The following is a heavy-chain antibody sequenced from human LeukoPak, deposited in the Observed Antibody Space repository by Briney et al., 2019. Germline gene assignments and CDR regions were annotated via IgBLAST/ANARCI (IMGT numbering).Heavy chain of an antibody. CDR2: ISGSGTST. J-gene: IGHJ6*03. Sequence: PGGSLRLSCTASGFTFSSYAMHWVRQAPGKGLEWVSGISGSGTSTYYADSVKGRFTISRDNSKNTLYLQMNSLRAEDTAVYYCARDSACSGGSCYSYYYYMDVWGKGTTVTVSS. D-gene: IGHD2-15*01. V-gene: IGHV3-23*01. CDR1: GFTFSSYA. CDR3: ARDSACSGGSCYSYYYYMDV.